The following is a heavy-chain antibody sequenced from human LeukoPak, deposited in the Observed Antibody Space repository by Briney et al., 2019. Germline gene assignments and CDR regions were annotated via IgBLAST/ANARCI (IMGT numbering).Heavy chain of an antibody. Sequence: ASVKVSFKASGYTFTVYYMHWVRQAPGQGLEWMGWINPNSGGTNYAQKFQGRVTMTRDTSISTAYMELSRLRSDDTAVYYCARDGYYYDSSGYYPWDYWGQGTLVTVSS. J-gene: IGHJ4*02. CDR3: ARDGYYYDSSGYYPWDY. V-gene: IGHV1-2*02. CDR2: INPNSGGT. CDR1: GYTFTVYY. D-gene: IGHD3-22*01.